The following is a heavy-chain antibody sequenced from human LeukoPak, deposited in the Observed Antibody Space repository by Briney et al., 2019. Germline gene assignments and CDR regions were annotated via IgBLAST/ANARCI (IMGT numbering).Heavy chain of an antibody. CDR2: IYYSGGT. V-gene: IGHV4-59*01. D-gene: IGHD3-22*01. CDR1: GGSISPYY. CDR3: ARATSTGYFYFDS. Sequence: SETLSLTCTVSGGSISPYYWSWIRQPRGKILEWIGYIYYSGGTNYNPSLKSRVTMSVDTSKNQFSLKVNSVTAADTAVYYCARATSTGYFYFDSWGQGTLVTVSS. J-gene: IGHJ4*02.